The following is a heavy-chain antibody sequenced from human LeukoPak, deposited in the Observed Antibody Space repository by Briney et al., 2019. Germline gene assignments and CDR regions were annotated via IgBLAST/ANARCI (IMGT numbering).Heavy chain of an antibody. CDR3: ARRGAAAGTSVLPFDI. CDR1: GGSVSSYY. Sequence: SETLSLTCTVSGGSVSSYYWSWIRQPPGKGLEWIGYIYTSGSTNYNPSLKSRVTISADTSKNQFSLKLSSVTAAGTAVYYCARRGAAAGTSVLPFDIWGQGTMVTVSS. J-gene: IGHJ3*02. V-gene: IGHV4-4*09. CDR2: IYTSGST. D-gene: IGHD6-13*01.